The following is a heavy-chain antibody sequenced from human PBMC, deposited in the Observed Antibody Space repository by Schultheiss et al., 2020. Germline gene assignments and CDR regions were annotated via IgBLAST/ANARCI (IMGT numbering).Heavy chain of an antibody. CDR3: ARVCSSGWYGVYYFDY. V-gene: IGHV4-59*01. Sequence: SETLSLTCTVSGGSISSYYWSWIRQPPGKGLEWIGYIYYSGSTNYNPSLKSRVTISVDTSKNQFSLKLSSVTAADTAVYYCARVCSSGWYGVYYFDYWGQGTRVIVSS. CDR1: GGSISSYY. D-gene: IGHD6-19*01. CDR2: IYYSGST. J-gene: IGHJ4*02.